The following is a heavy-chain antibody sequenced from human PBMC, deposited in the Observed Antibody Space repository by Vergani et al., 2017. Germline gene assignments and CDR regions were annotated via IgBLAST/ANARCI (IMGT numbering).Heavy chain of an antibody. Sequence: QVQLQESGPGLVKPSETLSLTCTVSGGSISSYYWSWIRQPPGKGLEWIGYIYYSGSTNYNPSLKSRVTISVDTSKNQFSLKLSSVTAADTAVYYCASSYYDGSGSYYRAHSFDYWGQGTLVTVSS. CDR2: IYYSGST. D-gene: IGHD3-10*01. CDR1: GGSISSYY. J-gene: IGHJ4*02. V-gene: IGHV4-59*01. CDR3: ASSYYDGSGSYYRAHSFDY.